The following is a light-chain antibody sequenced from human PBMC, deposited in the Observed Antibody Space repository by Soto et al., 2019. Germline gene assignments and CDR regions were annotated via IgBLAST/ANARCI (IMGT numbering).Light chain of an antibody. CDR2: DVS. V-gene: IGLV2-14*03. CDR3: SSYTSTNTVV. Sequence: QSALTQPASVSGSPGQSITISCTGNSSDVGGYNYVSWYQHHPGKAPKLMIYDVSNRPSGVSNRFSGSKSDNTASLTISGLQAEDEADYYCSSYTSTNTVVFGGGTKLTVL. J-gene: IGLJ2*01. CDR1: SSDVGGYNY.